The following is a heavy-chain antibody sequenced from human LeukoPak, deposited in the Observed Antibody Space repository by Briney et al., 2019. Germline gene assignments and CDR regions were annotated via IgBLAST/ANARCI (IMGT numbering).Heavy chain of an antibody. Sequence: GGSLRLSCAASGFTFSSYWMHWVRQAPGKGLEWVSSISGSGGSTDYADSVKGRFTISRDNSKNTLYLQMNSLRAEDTAVYYCAKGSSGWYTFIDHWGQGTLVTVSS. CDR2: ISGSGGST. CDR1: GFTFSSYW. J-gene: IGHJ4*02. V-gene: IGHV3-23*01. D-gene: IGHD6-19*01. CDR3: AKGSSGWYTFIDH.